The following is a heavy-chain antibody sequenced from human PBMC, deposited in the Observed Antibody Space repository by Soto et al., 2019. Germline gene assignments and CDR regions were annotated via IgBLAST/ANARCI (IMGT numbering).Heavy chain of an antibody. J-gene: IGHJ4*02. D-gene: IGHD4-4*01. CDR2: ISYDGSNK. CDR1: GFTFSGFA. Sequence: QVHLVESGGGVVQPGRSLRLSCAASGFTFSGFALHWVRQAPGKGLEWVSVISYDGSNKYYADSVKGRFTIHRDNSKNTLYLIMNSLRVEDTAVYYCANSNFVWYYFDYWGQGTLVTVSS. V-gene: IGHV3-30-3*01. CDR3: ANSNFVWYYFDY.